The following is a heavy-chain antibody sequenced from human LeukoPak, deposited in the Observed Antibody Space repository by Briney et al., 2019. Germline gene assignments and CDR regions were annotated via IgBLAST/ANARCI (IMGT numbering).Heavy chain of an antibody. CDR3: ARDCSSSRSPDY. Sequence: SETLSLTCTVSGGSISSGGYFWSWIRQHPGMGLEWIGYIYYSGSTHYNPSLRSRVSISLDTSKNQFSLKLSSVTAADTAVYYCARDCSSSRSPDYWGQGTLVTVSS. CDR2: IYYSGST. D-gene: IGHD2-2*01. J-gene: IGHJ4*02. V-gene: IGHV4-31*03. CDR1: GGSISSGGYF.